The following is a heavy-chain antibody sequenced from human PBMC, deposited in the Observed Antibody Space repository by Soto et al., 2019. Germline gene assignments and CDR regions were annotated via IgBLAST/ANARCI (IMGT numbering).Heavy chain of an antibody. CDR1: GGSISSGGYS. V-gene: IGHV4-30-2*01. J-gene: IGHJ4*02. Sequence: QLQLQESGSGLVKPSQTLSLTCAVSGGSISSGGYSWSWIRQPPGKGLEWIGYIYHSGSTYYNPSLKSRLTISVDRSKNQFSLKLSSVTAADTAVYYCARGYDYGGNYFDAFDIWGQGTLVTVSS. CDR2: IYHSGST. CDR3: ARGYDYGGNYFDAFDI. D-gene: IGHD4-17*01.